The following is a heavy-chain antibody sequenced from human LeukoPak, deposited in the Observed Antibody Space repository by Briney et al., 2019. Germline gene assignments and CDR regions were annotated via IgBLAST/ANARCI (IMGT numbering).Heavy chain of an antibody. V-gene: IGHV4-4*09. CDR3: ARVQAVAETFFDY. CDR1: GGSISSYY. CDR2: IYTSGST. Sequence: SETLSLTCTVSGGSISSYYWSWIRQPPGKGLEWIGYIYTSGSTNYNPSLKSRVTISVDTPRNQFSLKLSSVTAADTAVYYCARVQAVAETFFDYWGQGTLVTVSS. J-gene: IGHJ4*02. D-gene: IGHD6-19*01.